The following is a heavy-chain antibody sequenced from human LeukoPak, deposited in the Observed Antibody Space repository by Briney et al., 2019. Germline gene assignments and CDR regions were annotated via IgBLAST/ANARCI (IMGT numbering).Heavy chain of an antibody. CDR2: IYSGGRT. CDR1: GFTVSGNY. D-gene: IGHD3-16*01. CDR3: ARARVEPGGIGFFDY. Sequence: GGSLRLSCAASGFTVSGNYMSWVRQAPGKGREGGSVIYSGGRTYYADSVKGRCTISRDNSKNTLSLQMNSLRAEDTAVYYCARARVEPGGIGFFDYWGQGTLVIVSS. J-gene: IGHJ4*02. V-gene: IGHV3-53*01.